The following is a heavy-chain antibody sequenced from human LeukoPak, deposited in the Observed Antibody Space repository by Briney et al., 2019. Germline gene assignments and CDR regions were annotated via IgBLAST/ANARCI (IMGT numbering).Heavy chain of an antibody. Sequence: PGGSLRLSCAASGFTFSSYAMHWVRQAPGKGLEWVAVISYDGSNKYYADSVKGRFTISRDNSKNTLYLQMNSLRAEDTAVYYCARAGYDILTGYYTNNWFDPWDQGTLVTVSS. D-gene: IGHD3-9*01. J-gene: IGHJ5*02. CDR2: ISYDGSNK. CDR3: ARAGYDILTGYYTNNWFDP. V-gene: IGHV3-30*04. CDR1: GFTFSSYA.